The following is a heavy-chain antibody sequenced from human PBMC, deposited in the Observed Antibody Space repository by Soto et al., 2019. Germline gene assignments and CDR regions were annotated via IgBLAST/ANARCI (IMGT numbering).Heavy chain of an antibody. Sequence: PGGSLILSCAASGFTFTSYSMSWVRQAPGKGLEWVSAISGSGGSTYYADSVKGRFTLSRDNSKNTLYLQMNSLRAEDTAVYYCAKGQATTGPNLRFDCWGQGALVTVSS. V-gene: IGHV3-23*01. CDR1: GFTFTSYS. CDR3: AKGQATTGPNLRFDC. D-gene: IGHD1-1*01. J-gene: IGHJ4*02. CDR2: ISGSGGST.